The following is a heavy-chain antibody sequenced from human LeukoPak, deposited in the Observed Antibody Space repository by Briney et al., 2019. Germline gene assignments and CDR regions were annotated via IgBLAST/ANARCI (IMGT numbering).Heavy chain of an antibody. D-gene: IGHD3-10*01. Sequence: SETLSLTCTVSGGSISSYYWSWIRQPAGKGLEWIGRIYTSGSTNYNPSLKSRVTMSVDMSKNQVSLKLSSVTAADTAVYYCARDRNYYGSGSYYSYYYYYMDVWGKGTTVTISS. J-gene: IGHJ6*03. CDR1: GGSISSYY. CDR3: ARDRNYYGSGSYYSYYYYYMDV. V-gene: IGHV4-4*07. CDR2: IYTSGST.